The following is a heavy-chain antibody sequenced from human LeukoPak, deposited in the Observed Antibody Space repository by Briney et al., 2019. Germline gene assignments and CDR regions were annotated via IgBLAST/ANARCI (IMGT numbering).Heavy chain of an antibody. CDR3: ARDRYTRYCSTTSCPYYYYMDV. CDR1: GGSISSGDYY. Sequence: PSQTLSLTCTVSGGSISSGDYYWSWIRQPPGKGLEWIWYIYYSGSTYYNPSLKSRVTISVDTSKNQLSLKLSSVTAADTAVYYCARDRYTRYCSTTSCPYYYYMDVWGKGTTVTVSS. D-gene: IGHD2-2*01. CDR2: IYYSGST. V-gene: IGHV4-30-4*01. J-gene: IGHJ6*03.